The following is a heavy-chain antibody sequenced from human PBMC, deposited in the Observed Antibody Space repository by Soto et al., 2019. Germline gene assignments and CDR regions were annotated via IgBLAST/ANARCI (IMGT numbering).Heavy chain of an antibody. J-gene: IGHJ3*02. V-gene: IGHV3-21*01. CDR3: ARATGVHDAFDI. CDR2: ISTSGSYI. Sequence: GGSLRLSCAAPGFTFSTYTMNWVRLAPGMGLEWVSSISTSGSYIYSADSVKGRFTISRDNAKNSLFLQMNSLRAEDTAVYYCARATGVHDAFDIWGQGTMVTVSS. D-gene: IGHD2-8*01. CDR1: GFTFSTYT.